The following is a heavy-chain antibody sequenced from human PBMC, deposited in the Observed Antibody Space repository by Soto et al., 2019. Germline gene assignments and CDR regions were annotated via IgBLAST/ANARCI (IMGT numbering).Heavy chain of an antibody. J-gene: IGHJ5*02. V-gene: IGHV3-23*01. Sequence: GGSLRLSCTGSGFTFSTYAMNWVRQAPGKGLECVSTISGSGGTVYYADSVKGRFTISRDNSKNTLYLQMSSLRADDTTIYYCAKNGRAAAMYNWFDPWGQGTLVTVSS. D-gene: IGHD6-13*01. CDR2: ISGSGGTV. CDR1: GFTFSTYA. CDR3: AKNGRAAAMYNWFDP.